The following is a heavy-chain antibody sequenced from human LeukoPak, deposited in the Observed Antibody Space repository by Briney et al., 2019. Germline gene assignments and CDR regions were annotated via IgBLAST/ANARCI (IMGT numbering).Heavy chain of an antibody. V-gene: IGHV3-23*01. CDR3: VKGRISEDGLDF. Sequence: GGSLRLSCAASGFSFSRSAMTWVRQTPGKGLDWVSSISSSGNTYYADSVKGRFTISRDNSKNMLYLQMNSLRAEDTAVYYCVKGRISEDGLDFWGQGTLVTVSS. J-gene: IGHJ4*02. D-gene: IGHD6-13*01. CDR1: GFSFSRSA. CDR2: ISSSGNT.